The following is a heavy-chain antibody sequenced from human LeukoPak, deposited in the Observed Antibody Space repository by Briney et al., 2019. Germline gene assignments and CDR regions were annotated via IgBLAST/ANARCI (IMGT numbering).Heavy chain of an antibody. J-gene: IGHJ4*02. CDR2: ISSGSSTI. Sequence: GGSLRLSCAASGFTFSDHYMDWVRQAPGKGLEWVSYISSGSSTIYYADSVKGRFTISRDNAKNSLYLQMNSLSAEDTAVYYCARDPPSWGLGAVAADYWGQGTLVTVSS. CDR3: ARDPPSWGLGAVAADY. D-gene: IGHD6-19*01. V-gene: IGHV3-48*01. CDR1: GFTFSDHY.